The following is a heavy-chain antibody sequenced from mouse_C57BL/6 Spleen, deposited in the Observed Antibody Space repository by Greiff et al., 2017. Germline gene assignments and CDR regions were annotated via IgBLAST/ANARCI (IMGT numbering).Heavy chain of an antibody. V-gene: IGHV1-82*01. CDR2: IYPGDGDT. D-gene: IGHD2-3*01. Sequence: VQLQQSGPELVKPGASVKISCKASGYAFSSSWMNWVKQRPGKGLEWIGRIYPGDGDTNYNGKFKGKATLTADKSSSTAYMQLSSLTSEDSAVYLCARGNGYYSYAMDYWGQGTSVTVSS. CDR3: ARGNGYYSYAMDY. CDR1: GYAFSSSW. J-gene: IGHJ4*01.